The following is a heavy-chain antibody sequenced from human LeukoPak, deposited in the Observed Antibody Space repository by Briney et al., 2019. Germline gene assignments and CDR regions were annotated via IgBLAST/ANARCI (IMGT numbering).Heavy chain of an antibody. CDR3: ASSSWYDSPGVV. V-gene: IGHV3-30*02. CDR1: GFTFSSYS. J-gene: IGHJ6*04. Sequence: GGSLRLSCAASGFTFSSYSMNWVRQAPGKGLEWVAFIRYDGSNKYYADSVKGRFTISRDNSKNTLYLQMNSLRAEDTAVYYCASSSWYDSPGVVWGKGTTVTVSS. D-gene: IGHD6-13*01. CDR2: IRYDGSNK.